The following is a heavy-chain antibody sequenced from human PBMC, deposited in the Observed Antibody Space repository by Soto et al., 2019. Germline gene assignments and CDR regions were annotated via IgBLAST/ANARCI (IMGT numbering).Heavy chain of an antibody. CDR3: AKSALENIWYYYGLDV. D-gene: IGHD1-1*01. CDR2: ISYDGRNK. CDR1: VFTCSSYA. V-gene: IGHV3-30*18. Sequence: GGSLRRSCAASVFTCSSYAMHWVRQAPGKGLEWVAVISYDGRNKYYADSVKGRFTISRDSSENTLYVQMHSLRAEDTAVYYCAKSALENIWYYYGLDVWGQGTTVTVSS. J-gene: IGHJ6*02.